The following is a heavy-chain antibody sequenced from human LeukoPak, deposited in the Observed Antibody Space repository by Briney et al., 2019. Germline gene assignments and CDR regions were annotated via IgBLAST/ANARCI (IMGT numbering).Heavy chain of an antibody. CDR3: VRTEGGVRGLSPDY. CDR1: GFTFSSYE. CDR2: ISSSGGTI. Sequence: PGGSLRLSCAASGFTFSSYEMNWVRQAPGKGLEWVSYISSSGGTIYYADSVKGRFTISRDNAKNSLYLQMNSLTAADTAVYYCVRTEGGVRGLSPDYWGQGTLVTVSS. V-gene: IGHV3-48*03. D-gene: IGHD3-10*01. J-gene: IGHJ4*02.